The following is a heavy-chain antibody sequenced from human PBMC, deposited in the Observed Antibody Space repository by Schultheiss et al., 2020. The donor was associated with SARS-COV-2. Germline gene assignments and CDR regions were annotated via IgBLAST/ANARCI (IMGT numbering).Heavy chain of an antibody. CDR2: IIPIFGTA. D-gene: IGHD6-19*01. J-gene: IGHJ4*02. CDR1: GYTFTNYG. V-gene: IGHV1-69*13. CDR3: ARGGRQWLVHN. Sequence: SVKVSCKASGYTFTNYGISWVRQAPGQGLEWMGGIIPIFGTANYAQKFQGRVTITADESTSTAYMELSSLRSEDTAVYYCARGGRQWLVHNWGQGTLVTVSS.